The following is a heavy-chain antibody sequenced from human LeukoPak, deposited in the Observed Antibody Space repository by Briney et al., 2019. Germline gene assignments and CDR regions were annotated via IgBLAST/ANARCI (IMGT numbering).Heavy chain of an antibody. Sequence: SETLSLTCAVYGGSFSGYYWSWIRQPPGKGLEWIGEINHSGSTNYNPSLKSRVTISVDTSKNQFSLKLSSVTAADTAVYYCARDRGGDWGFDYWGQGTLVTVSS. CDR1: GGSFSGYY. V-gene: IGHV4-34*01. CDR2: INHSGST. CDR3: ARDRGGDWGFDY. D-gene: IGHD2-21*02. J-gene: IGHJ4*02.